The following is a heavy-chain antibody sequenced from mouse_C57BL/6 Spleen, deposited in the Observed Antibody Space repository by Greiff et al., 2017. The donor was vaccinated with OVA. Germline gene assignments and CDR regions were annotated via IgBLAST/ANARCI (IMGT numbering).Heavy chain of an antibody. J-gene: IGHJ4*01. CDR3: RRGGTVVAPGYYAMDY. D-gene: IGHD1-1*01. CDR1: GYTFTSYW. CDR2: IYPGNSDT. Sequence: EVQLQQSGTVLARPGASVKMSCKTSGYTFTSYWMHWVKQRPGQGLEWIGAIYPGNSDTSYNQKFKGKAKLTAVTSASTAYMELSSLTNEDSAVYYCRRGGTVVAPGYYAMDYWGQGTSVTVSS. V-gene: IGHV1-5*01.